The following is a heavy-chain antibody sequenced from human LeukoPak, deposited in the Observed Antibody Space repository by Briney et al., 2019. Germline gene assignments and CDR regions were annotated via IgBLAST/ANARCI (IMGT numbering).Heavy chain of an antibody. CDR2: ISGSGGST. Sequence: GGSLRLSCAASGFTFSSYAMSWVRQAPGKGLEWVSAISGSGGSTYYADSVKGRFTISRDNSKNTLYLQMNSLRAEDTAVYYCAKAPAFYDFWSGYYKPPIFFDYWGQGTLVTVSS. V-gene: IGHV3-23*01. D-gene: IGHD3-3*01. CDR1: GFTFSSYA. J-gene: IGHJ4*02. CDR3: AKAPAFYDFWSGYYKPPIFFDY.